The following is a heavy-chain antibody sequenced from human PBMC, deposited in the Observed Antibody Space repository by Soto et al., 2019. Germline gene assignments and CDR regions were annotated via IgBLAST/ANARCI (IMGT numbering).Heavy chain of an antibody. V-gene: IGHV3-30*18. J-gene: IGHJ4*02. CDR3: AKDTSGVGVTASVFDY. Sequence: PVGPLRVPYAAAWVTYRDHGRHRVRQAPGKELESVAVISYDGSKKYYADSVKGRLTISRDNSENTLYLQMNSLRPEDTAVYYCAKDTSGVGVTASVFDYWGQGTLITAS. CDR1: WVTYRDHG. D-gene: IGHD2-21*02. CDR2: ISYDGSKK.